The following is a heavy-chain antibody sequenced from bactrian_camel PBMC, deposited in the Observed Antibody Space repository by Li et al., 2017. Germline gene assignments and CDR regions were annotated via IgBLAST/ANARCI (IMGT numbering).Heavy chain of an antibody. D-gene: IGHD3*01. Sequence: VQLVESGGGSVQAGGSLRLSCAASRYLVTSGCMGWFRRAPGKEREGVAAIGGGGSTTYADSVKGRFTISKDNAKNTLYLQMNSLKPEDTAMYYCAADLGISVRCLPLANRFPYWCQGTQVTVS. J-gene: IGHJ4*01. V-gene: IGHV3S53*01. CDR3: AADLGISVRCLPLANRFPY. CDR1: RYLVTSGC. CDR2: IGGGGST.